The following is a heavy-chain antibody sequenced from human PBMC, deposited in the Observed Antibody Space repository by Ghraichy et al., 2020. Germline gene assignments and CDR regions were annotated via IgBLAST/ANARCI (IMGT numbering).Heavy chain of an antibody. CDR3: ATSTLEYSSPDY. CDR2: IRYDGSNK. J-gene: IGHJ4*02. D-gene: IGHD6-6*01. V-gene: IGHV3-30*02. Sequence: GESLRLSCAASGFTFSSYGMHWVRQAPGKGLEWVAFIRYDGSNKYYADSVKGRFTISRDNSKNTLYLQMNSLRAEDTAVYYCATSTLEYSSPDYWGQGTLVTVSS. CDR1: GFTFSSYG.